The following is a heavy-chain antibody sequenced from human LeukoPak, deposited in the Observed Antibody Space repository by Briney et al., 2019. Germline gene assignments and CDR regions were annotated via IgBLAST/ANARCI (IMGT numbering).Heavy chain of an antibody. CDR1: GYTFTSYY. CDR3: AAMVRGVANTIAPFDY. CDR2: INPSGGST. J-gene: IGHJ4*02. V-gene: IGHV1-46*01. Sequence: ASVTVSCTASGYTFTSYYMHWVRQAPGQGLEWMGIINPSGGSTSYAQKFQGRVTMTRDTSTSTVYMELSSLRSEDTAVYYCAAMVRGVANTIAPFDYWGQGTLVTVSS. D-gene: IGHD3-10*01.